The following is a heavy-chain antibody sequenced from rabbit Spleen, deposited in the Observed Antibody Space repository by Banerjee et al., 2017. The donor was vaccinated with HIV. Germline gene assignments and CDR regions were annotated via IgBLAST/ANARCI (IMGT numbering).Heavy chain of an antibody. J-gene: IGHJ4*01. CDR2: IYNGDGST. Sequence: QEQLVESGGGLVQPEGSLTLTCTASGFSFSSSYYMCWVRQAPGRGPEWIACIYNGDGSTYYASWVNGRFTISRSTSLNTVTLHLTSLTAADTATYFCARDAGYGGYGDANLWGQGTLVTVS. D-gene: IGHD6-1*01. CDR3: ARDAGYGGYGDANL. V-gene: IGHV1S47*01. CDR1: GFSFSSSYY.